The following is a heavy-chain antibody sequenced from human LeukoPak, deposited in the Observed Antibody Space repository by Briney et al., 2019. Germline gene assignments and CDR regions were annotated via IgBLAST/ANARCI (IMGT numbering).Heavy chain of an antibody. D-gene: IGHD3-3*01. CDR2: IYYSGST. J-gene: IGHJ4*02. Sequence: PSETLSLTCTVWGGSISSYYWSWIRQPPGKGLGWIGYIYYSGSTNYNPSLKSRVTISVDTSKNQFSLKLSSVTAADTAVYYCAHHYDFWSGYIDYWGQGTLVTVSS. CDR3: AHHYDFWSGYIDY. CDR1: GGSISSYY. V-gene: IGHV4-59*01.